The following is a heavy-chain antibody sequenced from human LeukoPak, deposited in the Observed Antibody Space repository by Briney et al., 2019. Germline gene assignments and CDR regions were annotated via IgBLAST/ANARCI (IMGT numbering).Heavy chain of an antibody. V-gene: IGHV5-51*01. CDR2: IYPGDSET. J-gene: IGHJ5*02. CDR1: GYSFTSFW. CDR3: AKQRCIGDSCYRGEADWFDP. D-gene: IGHD2-15*01. Sequence: GESLKISCKGSGYSFTSFWIGWVRQTPGKGLEWMGIIYPGDSETLYSPSFQGQVTISADKSINTAYLQWSSLKASDSAMYYCAKQRCIGDSCYRGEADWFDPWGQGTLVTVSS.